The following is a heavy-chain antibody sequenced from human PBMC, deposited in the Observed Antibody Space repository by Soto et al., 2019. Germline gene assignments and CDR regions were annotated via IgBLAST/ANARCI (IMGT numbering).Heavy chain of an antibody. CDR3: ARGRGEFDA. D-gene: IGHD2-21*01. Sequence: NPSETLSLTCTVSGGSISSGGYYWSWIRQHPGTGLEWIGYIYYSGSTYYNPSLKSRVTISIDTSKNQLSLNLRSVSAADTAVYYCARGRGEFDAWGQGTPVTVSS. CDR2: IYYSGST. CDR1: GGSISSGGYY. J-gene: IGHJ5*02. V-gene: IGHV4-31*03.